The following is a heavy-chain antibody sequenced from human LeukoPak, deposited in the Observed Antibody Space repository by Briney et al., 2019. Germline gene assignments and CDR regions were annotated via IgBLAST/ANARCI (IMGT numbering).Heavy chain of an antibody. Sequence: GRSLRLSCAASGFAFSSYGMHWVRQAPGKGLEWVAFIRYDGSNKYYADSVKGRFTISRDNSKNTLYLQMNSLRAEDTAVYYCAKDFGILTGYSYWGQGTLVTVSS. CDR3: AKDFGILTGYSY. V-gene: IGHV3-30*02. D-gene: IGHD3-9*01. J-gene: IGHJ4*02. CDR1: GFAFSSYG. CDR2: IRYDGSNK.